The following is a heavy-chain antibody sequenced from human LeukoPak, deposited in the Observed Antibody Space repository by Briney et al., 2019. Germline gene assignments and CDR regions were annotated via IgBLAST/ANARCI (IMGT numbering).Heavy chain of an antibody. V-gene: IGHV3-23*01. CDR3: AKDDSSSWFSPFDY. Sequence: PGGSLRLSCAACGFTFSSYAMSWVRQAPGKGLEWVSAISGSGGSTYYADSVKGRFAISRDNSKNTLYLQMNSLRAEDTAVYYCAKDDSSSWFSPFDYWGQGTLVTVSS. D-gene: IGHD6-13*01. J-gene: IGHJ4*02. CDR1: GFTFSSYA. CDR2: ISGSGGST.